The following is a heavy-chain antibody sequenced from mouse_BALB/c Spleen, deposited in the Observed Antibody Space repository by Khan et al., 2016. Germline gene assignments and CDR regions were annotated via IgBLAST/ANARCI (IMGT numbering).Heavy chain of an antibody. CDR1: GYTFTTYW. V-gene: IGHV1S81*02. CDR2: INPTNGRP. Sequence: QVQLQQSGAELVKPGASVKLSCKASGYTFTTYWMHWVQQRPGQGLEWIGEINPTNGRPNYNAKFKSKATLTVDKLSSTAYMQLSSLPSEDSAVCYWARTGLRASFAYWGQGTLVTVSA. D-gene: IGHD1-1*01. CDR3: ARTGLRASFAY. J-gene: IGHJ3*01.